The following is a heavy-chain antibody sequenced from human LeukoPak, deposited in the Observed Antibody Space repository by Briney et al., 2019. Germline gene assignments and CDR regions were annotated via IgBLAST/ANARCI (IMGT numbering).Heavy chain of an antibody. J-gene: IGHJ4*02. CDR1: GFTFSNYC. V-gene: IGHV3-7*03. D-gene: IGHD3-10*01. Sequence: GGSLRLSCAASGFTFSNYCMSWVRQAPGKGLEWVVNIKQDGSEKYYVDSGKGRFTISRDNAKNSLYLQMNSLRAEDTALYYCARGSWFVDDWGQGTLVTVSS. CDR2: IKQDGSEK. CDR3: ARGSWFVDD.